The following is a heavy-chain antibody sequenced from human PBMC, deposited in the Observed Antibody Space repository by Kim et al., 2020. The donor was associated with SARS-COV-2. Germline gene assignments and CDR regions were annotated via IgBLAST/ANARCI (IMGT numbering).Heavy chain of an antibody. CDR3: ATSPGSGY. D-gene: IGHD3-3*01. V-gene: IGHV3-30*04. Sequence: GGSLRLSCAASGFTFHTYTIHWVRQAPGKGLEWVAVISYDSSTNYYADSVKGRFTISRDNSKKMLYLLMSSLRTEDTAVYYCATSPGSGYWGQGTLVTVSS. CDR2: ISYDSSTN. CDR1: GFTFHTYT. J-gene: IGHJ4*02.